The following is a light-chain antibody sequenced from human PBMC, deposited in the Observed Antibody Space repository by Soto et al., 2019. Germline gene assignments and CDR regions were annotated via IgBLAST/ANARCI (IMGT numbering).Light chain of an antibody. CDR2: EVS. CDR3: SSYTSRTTVV. V-gene: IGLV2-14*01. J-gene: IGLJ2*01. CDR1: SSDVGGYNY. Sequence: QSALTQPASVSGSPGQSITISCTGTSSDVGGYNYVSWYQQHPGKAPKLMIYEVSNRPSGVSNRFFGSKSDNTASLTISGLQAEDEADYYCSSYTSRTTVVFGGGTKLTVL.